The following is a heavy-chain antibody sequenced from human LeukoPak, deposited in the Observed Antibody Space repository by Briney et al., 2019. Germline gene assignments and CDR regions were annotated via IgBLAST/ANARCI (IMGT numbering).Heavy chain of an antibody. D-gene: IGHD3-10*01. J-gene: IGHJ4*02. CDR3: ASMIPDGSGSYSNY. V-gene: IGHV4-59*01. CDR2: IYYSGST. Sequence: SETLSLTCTVSGGSISSYYWSWIRQPPGKGLEWIGYIYYSGSTNYNPSLKSRVTISVDTSKNQFSLKLSSVTAADTAVYYCASMIPDGSGSYSNYWGQGTLVTVSS. CDR1: GGSISSYY.